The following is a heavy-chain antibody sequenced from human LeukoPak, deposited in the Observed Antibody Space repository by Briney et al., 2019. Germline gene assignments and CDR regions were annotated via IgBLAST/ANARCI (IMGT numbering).Heavy chain of an antibody. D-gene: IGHD3-22*01. CDR1: GGSFSGYY. CDR2: INHSGST. Sequence: SETLSLTCAVYGGSFSGYYWSWIRQPPGKGLEWIGEINHSGSTNYNPSLKSRVTISVDTSKNQFSLKLSSVTAADTAVYYCARGDAWEHYYDSSGYYSYYFDYWGQGTLVTVSS. CDR3: ARGDAWEHYYDSSGYYSYYFDY. V-gene: IGHV4-34*01. J-gene: IGHJ4*02.